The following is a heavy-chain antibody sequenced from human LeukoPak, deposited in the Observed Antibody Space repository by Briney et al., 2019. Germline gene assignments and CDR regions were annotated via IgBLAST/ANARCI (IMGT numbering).Heavy chain of an antibody. V-gene: IGHV1-24*01. CDR1: GYTLTELS. CDR3: ATEGYGSGSYPH. J-gene: IGHJ4*02. CDR2: FDPEDGET. D-gene: IGHD3-10*01. Sequence: ASVKVSRKVSGYTLTELSMHWVRQAPGKGLEWMGGFDPEDGETIYAQKFQGRVTMTEDTSTDTAYMELSSLRSEDTAVYYCATEGYGSGSYPHWGQGTLVTVSS.